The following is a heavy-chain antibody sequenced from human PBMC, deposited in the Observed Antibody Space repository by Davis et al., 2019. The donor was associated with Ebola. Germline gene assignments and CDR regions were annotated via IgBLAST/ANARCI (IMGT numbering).Heavy chain of an antibody. Sequence: SETLSLTCVVYGASGTDFYWAWIRQSPGKGLEWIGEINRSGTADYNPSLKSRVTLSVDSSKNQFSLELTSVTAADSAMYYCATLHQIRGKACFDFWGQGTLVTVSS. CDR2: INRSGTA. J-gene: IGHJ4*02. CDR1: GASGTDFY. V-gene: IGHV4-34*01. CDR3: ATLHQIRGKACFDF.